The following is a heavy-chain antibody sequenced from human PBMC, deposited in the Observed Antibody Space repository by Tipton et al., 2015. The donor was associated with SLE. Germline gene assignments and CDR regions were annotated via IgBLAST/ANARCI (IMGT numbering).Heavy chain of an antibody. CDR2: INQSGST. CDR3: ARGVAHYYESGSLDR. Sequence: TLSLTCAVYGGSFSGYYWSWIRQPPGKGLEWIGEINQSGSTNYNASLKSRVAISVDTSKNQFSLRLSSVTAADSAVYYCARGVAHYYESGSLDRWGQGTMVTVSS. CDR1: GGSFSGYY. J-gene: IGHJ3*02. V-gene: IGHV4-34*01. D-gene: IGHD3-10*01.